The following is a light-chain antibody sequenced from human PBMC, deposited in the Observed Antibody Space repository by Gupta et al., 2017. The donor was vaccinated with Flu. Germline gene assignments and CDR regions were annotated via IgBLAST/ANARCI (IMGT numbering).Light chain of an antibody. J-gene: IGLJ3*02. Sequence: HVLTQPPSASPSLGASVKLTCTLSSGNSSYAIAWHQQQPEKGPRYLMKLNSDGSHSKGDGIPDRFSGSSSGAERYLTISSLQSEDEADYYCQTWGTGIWVFGGGTKLTVL. CDR1: SGNSSYA. CDR3: QTWGTGIWV. CDR2: LNSDGSH. V-gene: IGLV4-69*01.